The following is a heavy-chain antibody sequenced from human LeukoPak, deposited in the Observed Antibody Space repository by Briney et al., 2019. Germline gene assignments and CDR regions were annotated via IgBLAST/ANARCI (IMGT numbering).Heavy chain of an antibody. Sequence: GGSLRLSCAASGFTFTNFWMHWVRQAPGKGLEWVSRITTDGSSTRYADSVKGRFTISRDNAKNTVYLQMNSLRVEDTAVYYCAKDQGERHFDYWGQGTLVTVSS. D-gene: IGHD3-10*01. J-gene: IGHJ4*02. CDR1: GFTFTNFW. CDR3: AKDQGERHFDY. V-gene: IGHV3-74*01. CDR2: ITTDGSST.